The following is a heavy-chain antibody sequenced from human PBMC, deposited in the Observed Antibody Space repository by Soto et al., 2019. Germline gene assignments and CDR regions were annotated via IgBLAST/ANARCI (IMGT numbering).Heavy chain of an antibody. J-gene: IGHJ4*02. CDR2: IYHSGST. CDR3: ARVTGHSYPFDY. CDR1: GGSISSSNW. D-gene: IGHD5-18*01. Sequence: SETLFLTCAVSGGSISSSNWWSWVRQPPGKGLEWIGEIYHSGSTNYNPSLKSRVTISVDKSKNQFSLKLSSVTAADTAVYYCARVTGHSYPFDYWGQGTLVTVSS. V-gene: IGHV4-4*02.